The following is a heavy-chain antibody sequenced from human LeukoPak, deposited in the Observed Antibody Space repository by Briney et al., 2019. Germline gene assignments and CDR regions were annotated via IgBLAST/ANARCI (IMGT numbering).Heavy chain of an antibody. CDR1: GFTFDDYW. CDR2: INRDGSEK. D-gene: IGHD3-9*01. CDR3: ARAMTGDYLFYLDS. J-gene: IGHJ4*02. V-gene: IGHV3-7*04. Sequence: GGSLRLSCAASGFTFDDYWMTWVRQAPGQGLEWVANINRDGSEKHFADSVKGRFTITRDNAKKSVHLEMDSLRAEDTALYYCARAMTGDYLFYLDSWGQGTLVTVSS.